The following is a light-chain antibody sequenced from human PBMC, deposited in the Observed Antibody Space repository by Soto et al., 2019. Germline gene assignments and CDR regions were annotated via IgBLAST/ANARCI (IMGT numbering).Light chain of an antibody. V-gene: IGKV1-39*01. CDR3: QQSDRVPLT. Sequence: DIQMTQSPSSLSASVGDRVTITCRASQSIHIHLSWYQQKPGKAPKLLIYATSSLQSGVPSRFSGSGSGTDFTLTISNLQPEDFGTYYCQQSDRVPLTFGGGTKVEIK. CDR2: ATS. J-gene: IGKJ4*01. CDR1: QSIHIH.